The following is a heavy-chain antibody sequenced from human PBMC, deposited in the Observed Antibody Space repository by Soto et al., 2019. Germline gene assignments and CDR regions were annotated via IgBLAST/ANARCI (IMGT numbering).Heavy chain of an antibody. CDR3: ARDRLGNRGYCSSTSCYVPFDY. CDR2: ISSSSSTI. J-gene: IGHJ4*02. Sequence: PGGSLRLSCAASGFTFSSYSMNWVRQAPGKGLEWVSYISSSSSTIYYADSVKGRFTISRDNAKNSLYLQMNSLRAEDTAVYYCARDRLGNRGYCSSTSCYVPFDYWGQGTLVTVSS. D-gene: IGHD2-2*01. CDR1: GFTFSSYS. V-gene: IGHV3-48*01.